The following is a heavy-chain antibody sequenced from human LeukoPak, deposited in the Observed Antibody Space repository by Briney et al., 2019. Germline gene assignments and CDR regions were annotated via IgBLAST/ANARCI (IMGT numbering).Heavy chain of an antibody. D-gene: IGHD6-19*01. CDR3: ARDLAYSSGVWAGWFDP. CDR2: IIPIFGTA. CDR1: GGTFSSYA. J-gene: IGHJ5*02. V-gene: IGHV1-69*01. Sequence: GSSVKVSCKASGGTFSSYAISWVRQAPGQGLEWMGGIIPIFGTANYAQKFQGRVTITADESTSTAYMELSSLRSEDTAVYYCARDLAYSSGVWAGWFDPWGQGTLVTVSS.